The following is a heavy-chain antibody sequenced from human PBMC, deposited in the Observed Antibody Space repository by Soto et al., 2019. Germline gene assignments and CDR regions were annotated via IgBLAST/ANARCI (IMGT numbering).Heavy chain of an antibody. CDR3: ARVGRCSRISRYIIGLAVYVMGV. D-gene: IGHD2-2*02. CDR1: GGSISSSSYY. Sequence: PSETLSLTCTVSGGSISSSSYYWGWIRQPPGKGLEWIGSIYYSGSTYYNPSLKSRVTISVDTSKNQFSLKLSSVTAADTAVYYFARVGRCSRISRYIIGLAVYVMGVCGHRTTVTVSS. CDR2: IYYSGST. V-gene: IGHV4-39*01. J-gene: IGHJ6*02.